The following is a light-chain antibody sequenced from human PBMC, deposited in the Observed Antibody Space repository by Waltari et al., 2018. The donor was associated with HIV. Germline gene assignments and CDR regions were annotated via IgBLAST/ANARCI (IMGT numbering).Light chain of an antibody. CDR2: EVS. CDR1: SSHVGCYHY. Sequence: QSALTKPASVSGSPGQSLTISCTGTSSHVGCYHYFSLYQQHPGKAPKLMIYEVSNRPSGVSNRFSGSKSGNTASLTISGLQAEDEADYYCSSYTSSSTLYVFGTGTKVTVL. J-gene: IGLJ1*01. CDR3: SSYTSSSTLYV. V-gene: IGLV2-14*01.